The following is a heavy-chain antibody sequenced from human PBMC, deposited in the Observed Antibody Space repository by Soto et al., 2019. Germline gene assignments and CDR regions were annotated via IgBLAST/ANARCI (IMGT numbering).Heavy chain of an antibody. CDR1: GLTFSDYY. CDR2: ISVTGNTV. CDR3: FIIFFQ. Sequence: GRSLRFSCAASGLTFSDYYMNWIRQSPGKGLELVSYISVTGNTVYYADSVEGRFTISRDSAKNSVYLQMSRLPAGATAVYYCFIIFFQ. V-gene: IGHV3-11*01. J-gene: IGHJ1*01.